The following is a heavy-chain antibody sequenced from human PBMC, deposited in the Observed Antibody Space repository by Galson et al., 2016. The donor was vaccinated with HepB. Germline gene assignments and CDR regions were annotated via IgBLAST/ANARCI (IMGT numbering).Heavy chain of an antibody. V-gene: IGHV3-30*18. J-gene: IGHJ4*02. CDR1: GFTFNSYG. D-gene: IGHD1-1*01. Sequence: SLRLSCAASGFTFNSYGIHWVRQAPGKGLEWVAVISYDGSNKLYADSVKGRFTVSRDNSKNTLYLQISSLRPEDTAVYFCAKDRGTPGTTRGGDTPDYWGQGTLVIVSS. CDR3: AKDRGTPGTTRGGDTPDY. CDR2: ISYDGSNK.